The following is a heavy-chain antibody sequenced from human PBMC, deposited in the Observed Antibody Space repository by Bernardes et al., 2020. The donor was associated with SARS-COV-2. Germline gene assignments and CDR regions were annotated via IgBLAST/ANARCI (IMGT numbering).Heavy chain of an antibody. CDR3: ARDIGGSLGFDY. Sequence: ASVKVSCKASGYSFFGYALDWVRQAPGQRLEWMGWINPGGGYTKYSQRFQGRVTFTWDTSASTAYMDLHSLGSEDTAVYFCARDIGGSLGFDYWGQGTLVT. CDR1: GYSFFGYA. D-gene: IGHD6-13*01. CDR2: INPGGGYT. V-gene: IGHV1-3*01. J-gene: IGHJ4*02.